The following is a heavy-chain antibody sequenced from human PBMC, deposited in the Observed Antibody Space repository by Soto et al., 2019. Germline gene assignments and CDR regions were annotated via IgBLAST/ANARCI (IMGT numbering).Heavy chain of an antibody. Sequence: GASVKVSCKASGYTFTRYIISWVRQAPGQGLEWMGWMSTHNGNTNYAQNLQGRVTMTTDTSTSSAYMELRSLRSDDTAVYYCGRVVTGYYYMDVWGKGTTVTVSS. CDR1: GYTFTRYI. V-gene: IGHV1-18*01. J-gene: IGHJ6*03. CDR3: GRVVTGYYYMDV. CDR2: MSTHNGNT. D-gene: IGHD5-18*01.